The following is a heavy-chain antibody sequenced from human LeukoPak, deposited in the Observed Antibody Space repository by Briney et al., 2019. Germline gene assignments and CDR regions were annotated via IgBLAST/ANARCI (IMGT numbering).Heavy chain of an antibody. J-gene: IGHJ5*02. CDR1: GFTFSDHY. D-gene: IGHD4-11*01. Sequence: PGGSLRLSRAASGFTFSDHYMTWVRQAPGKGLEWVSYISSSGTTTYYADSVKGRFTISRDNAKSSLYLQMNSLRVEDTAVYYCAREPHDYTMYYFDLWGQGTLVTVSS. CDR2: ISSSGTTT. V-gene: IGHV3-11*04. CDR3: AREPHDYTMYYFDL.